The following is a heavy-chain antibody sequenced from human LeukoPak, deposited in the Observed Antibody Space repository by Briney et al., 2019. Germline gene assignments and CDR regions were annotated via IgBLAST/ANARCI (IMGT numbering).Heavy chain of an antibody. CDR3: ARARDIVGYMYV. CDR1: GFTFSSYW. J-gene: IGHJ6*03. CDR2: INSDGSST. Sequence: QPGGALRLSCAASGFTFSSYWMHWVRQAPGKGLVWVSRINSDGSSTSYADSVKGRFTISRDNAKNTLYLQMNSLRAEDTAVYYCARARDIVGYMYVWVKGTTVTVSS. D-gene: IGHD2-15*01. V-gene: IGHV3-74*01.